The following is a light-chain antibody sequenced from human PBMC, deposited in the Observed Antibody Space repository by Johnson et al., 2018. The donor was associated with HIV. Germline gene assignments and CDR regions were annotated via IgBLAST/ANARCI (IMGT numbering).Light chain of an antibody. CDR2: ENN. CDR1: SSNIGNNY. CDR3: GTWDSSLSAYV. J-gene: IGLJ1*01. Sequence: QSVLTQPPSVSAAPGQKVTISCSGSSSNIGNNYVSWYQQLPGTAPKLLIYENNKRPSGIPDRFSGSKSGTSATLGITGLQTGDEVDYYCGTWDSSLSAYVFGTGIKVTVL. V-gene: IGLV1-51*02.